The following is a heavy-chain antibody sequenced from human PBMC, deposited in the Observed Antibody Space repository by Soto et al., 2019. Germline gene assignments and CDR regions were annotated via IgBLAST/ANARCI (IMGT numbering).Heavy chain of an antibody. V-gene: IGHV1-18*04. CDR3: AVQVYYYGSGSSV. CDR1: GYNFTGYY. Sequence: ASVKVSCKASGYNFTGYYMHWVRQAPGQGLEWMGWISAYNGNTNYAQKLQGRVTMTTDTSTSTAYMELRSLRSDDTAVYYCAVQVYYYGSGSSVWGQGTLVTVSS. CDR2: ISAYNGNT. J-gene: IGHJ4*02. D-gene: IGHD3-10*01.